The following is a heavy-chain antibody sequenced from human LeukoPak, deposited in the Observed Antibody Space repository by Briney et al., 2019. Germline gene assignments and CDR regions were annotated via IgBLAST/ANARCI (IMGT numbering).Heavy chain of an antibody. CDR2: TYYRSKWYN. CDR3: ARGSPYCGGDCFDY. CDR1: GDSVSSNSAA. D-gene: IGHD2-21*01. V-gene: IGHV6-1*01. Sequence: SQTLSLTCALSGDSVSSNSAAWHWIRQSPSRGLEWLGRTYYRSKWYNDYAVSVKSRITINPDTSKNQFSLQLNSVTPEDTAVYYCARGSPYCGGDCFDYWGQGTLVTVSS. J-gene: IGHJ4*02.